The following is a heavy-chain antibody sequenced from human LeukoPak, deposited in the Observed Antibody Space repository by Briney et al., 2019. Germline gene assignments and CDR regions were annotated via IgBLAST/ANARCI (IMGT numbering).Heavy chain of an antibody. Sequence: NHGESLKISCKGSGYSFRSYWITWVRQMPGKGLEWVGWIDPSDSYTNYSPSFEGHVTISADKSISTAYLQWSSLKASDTAMYYCARLHPTYCTSGLCYWFDPWGQGTLVTVSS. V-gene: IGHV5-10-1*01. CDR1: GYSFRSYW. CDR2: IDPSDSYT. CDR3: ARLHPTYCTSGLCYWFDP. D-gene: IGHD2-8*01. J-gene: IGHJ5*02.